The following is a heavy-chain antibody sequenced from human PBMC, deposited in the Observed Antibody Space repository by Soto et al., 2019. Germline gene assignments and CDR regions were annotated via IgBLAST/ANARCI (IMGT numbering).Heavy chain of an antibody. V-gene: IGHV3-21*01. CDR1: GFTFSSYG. D-gene: IGHD5-12*01. CDR3: VRDRYSGYPGDY. Sequence: EVQLVESGGGLVKPGGSLRLSCAASGFTFSSYGMNWVRQAPGKGLEWVSSISSSSGYIFYADSVKGRFTISRDNAKNSLYLHMNSLRVEDTALYYCVRDRYSGYPGDYWGQGTLVTVSS. CDR2: ISSSSGYI. J-gene: IGHJ4*02.